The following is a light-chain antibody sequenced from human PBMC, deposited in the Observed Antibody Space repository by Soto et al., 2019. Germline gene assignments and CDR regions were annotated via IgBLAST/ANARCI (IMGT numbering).Light chain of an antibody. V-gene: IGLV2-18*01. CDR3: SLYTSSSTLYV. J-gene: IGLJ1*01. Sequence: QSVLTQPPSVFGSPGQSVTISCTGTSSDVGSYNRVSWYQQPPGTAPKLMIYEVSNRPSGVPDRFSGSKSGNTASLTISGLQAEDEADYYCSLYTSSSTLYVFGTGTKVTVL. CDR2: EVS. CDR1: SSDVGSYNR.